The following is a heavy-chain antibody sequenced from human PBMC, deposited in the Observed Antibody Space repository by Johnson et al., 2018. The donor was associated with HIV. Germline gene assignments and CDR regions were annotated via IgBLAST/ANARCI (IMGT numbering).Heavy chain of an antibody. CDR2: IKQDGSEK. CDR1: GFTFNRYG. D-gene: IGHD1-26*01. V-gene: IGHV3-7*03. CDR3: ARDRWELLALSAFDI. Sequence: MQLVESGGGVVQPGRSLRVSCAASGFTFNRYGMHWVRQAPGKGLEWVANIKQDGSEKYYVDSVKGRFTISRDNAKNSLYLQMNSLRAEDTAVYYCARDRWELLALSAFDIWGQGTMVTVSS. J-gene: IGHJ3*02.